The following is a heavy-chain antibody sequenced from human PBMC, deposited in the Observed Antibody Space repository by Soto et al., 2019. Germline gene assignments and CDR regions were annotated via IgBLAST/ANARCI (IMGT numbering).Heavy chain of an antibody. CDR2: IVPIYRTA. Sequence: QVQLVQSGAEVKKPGSSVKVSCKASGGTFSSYRINWVRQAPGQGLEWVGGIVPIYRTADYAQKFQGRVTITADESARTAYMELRSLKSQYTAVYYCARDSGAKLSSSWGQGTLGTVSS. CDR1: GGTFSSYR. D-gene: IGHD6-13*01. CDR3: ARDSGAKLSSS. V-gene: IGHV1-69*01. J-gene: IGHJ4*02.